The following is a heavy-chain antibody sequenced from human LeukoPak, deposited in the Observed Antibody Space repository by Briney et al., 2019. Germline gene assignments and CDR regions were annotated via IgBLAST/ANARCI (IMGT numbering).Heavy chain of an antibody. CDR2: IYPGDSDT. D-gene: IGHD3-10*01. V-gene: IGHV5-51*01. CDR3: ARWGYYGGNNHGYDY. CDR1: GYSFTNYW. Sequence: GESLKISCKGSGYSFTNYWIGWVRQMPGKGLEWMGIIYPGDSDTRYIPSFQGQVTISADKSINTAYLQWSSLKASDTAMYYCARWGYYGGNNHGYDYWGQGTLVTVSS. J-gene: IGHJ4*02.